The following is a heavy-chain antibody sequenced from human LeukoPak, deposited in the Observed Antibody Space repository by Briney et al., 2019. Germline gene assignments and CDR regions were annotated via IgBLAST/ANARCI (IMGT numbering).Heavy chain of an antibody. CDR2: ISWDGGST. CDR1: GFTFDDYT. D-gene: IGHD6-19*01. V-gene: IGHV3-43*01. CDR3: AKGGVRIAVAGDDAFDI. J-gene: IGHJ3*02. Sequence: GGSLRLSCAASGFTFDDYTMHWVRQAPGKGLEWASLISWDGGSTYYADSVKGRFTISRDNSKNSLYLQMNSLRTEDTALYYCAKGGVRIAVAGDDAFDIWGQGTMVTVSS.